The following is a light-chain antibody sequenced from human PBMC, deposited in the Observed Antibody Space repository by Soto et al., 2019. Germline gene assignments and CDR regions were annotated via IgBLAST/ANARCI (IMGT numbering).Light chain of an antibody. CDR3: MQALQTPIT. CDR1: QSLLHSNGYNY. CDR2: LGS. J-gene: IGKJ5*01. Sequence: DIVMTQSPLSLPVTPGEPASIYCRSSQSLLHSNGYNYLDWYLQKPGQSPQLLIYLGSNRASGVPDRFSGSGSGTDFTLKISRVEAEDVGVYYCMQALQTPITFGQGTRLEIK. V-gene: IGKV2-28*01.